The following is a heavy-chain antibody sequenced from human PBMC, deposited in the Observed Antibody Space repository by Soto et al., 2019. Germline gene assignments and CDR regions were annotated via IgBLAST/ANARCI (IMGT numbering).Heavy chain of an antibody. J-gene: IGHJ3*02. V-gene: IGHV1-2*02. CDR3: ARGVDTAMAADAFDI. CDR2: INPNSGVT. Sequence: ASVKVSCNASGYTFTGYYMHWVRQAPVQGLEWMGWINPNSGVTNYAQKFQGRVTMTRDTSISTAYMELSRLRSDDTAVYYCARGVDTAMAADAFDIWGQGTMVTVSS. CDR1: GYTFTGYY. D-gene: IGHD5-18*01.